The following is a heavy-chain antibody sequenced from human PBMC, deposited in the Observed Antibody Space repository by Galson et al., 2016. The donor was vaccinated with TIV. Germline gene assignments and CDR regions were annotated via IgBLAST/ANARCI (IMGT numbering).Heavy chain of an antibody. J-gene: IGHJ3*02. CDR2: ISSYNGHI. CDR3: ARAAKPPVPVADI. Sequence: ASGGKFSSYVISWVRQAPGQGLEWVGWISSYNGHIEYAQKFQGRGTLTTDTSTSTAYMELRSLRSNDTAVYYCARAAKPPVPVADIWGQGTMVTVSS. V-gene: IGHV1-18*01. CDR1: GGKFSSYV. D-gene: IGHD6-13*01.